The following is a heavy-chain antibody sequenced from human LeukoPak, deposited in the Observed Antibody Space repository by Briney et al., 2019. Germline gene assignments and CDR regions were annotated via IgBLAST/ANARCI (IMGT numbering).Heavy chain of an antibody. CDR2: MNPNSGNT. D-gene: IGHD2-15*01. CDR3: ARDMVVAATTEGYGMDV. V-gene: IGHV1-8*01. CDR1: GYTFTSYD. Sequence: ASVKVSCKASGYTFTSYDINWVRQATGQGLEWMGWMNPNSGNTGYAQKFQGRVTVTTDTSTSTAYMELRSLRSDDTAVYYCARDMVVAATTEGYGMDVWGKGTTVTVSS. J-gene: IGHJ6*04.